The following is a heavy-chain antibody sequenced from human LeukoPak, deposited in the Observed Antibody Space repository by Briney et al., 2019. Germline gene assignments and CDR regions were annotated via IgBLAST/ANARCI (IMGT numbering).Heavy chain of an antibody. CDR1: GSSFTNYW. Sequence: GESLKISCQGSGSSFTNYWIAWVRQMPGKGLEWMGIIYPGDSDTRYSPSFQGQVTISADESISTAYLQWSSLKASDTAIYYCARHIGGSYYKPFDIWGQGTMVTVSS. J-gene: IGHJ3*02. CDR2: IYPGDSDT. V-gene: IGHV5-51*01. D-gene: IGHD1-26*01. CDR3: ARHIGGSYYKPFDI.